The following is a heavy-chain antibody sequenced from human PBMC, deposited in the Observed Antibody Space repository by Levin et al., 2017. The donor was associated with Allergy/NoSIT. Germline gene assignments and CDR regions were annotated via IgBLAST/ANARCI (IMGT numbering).Heavy chain of an antibody. CDR3: ARGGRGAAAGFDY. CDR1: GGSISSGGYY. V-gene: IGHV4-31*03. CDR2: IYYSGST. J-gene: IGHJ4*02. D-gene: IGHD6-13*01. Sequence: SPTLSLTCTVSGGSISSGGYYWSWIRQYPGKGLEWIGYIYYSGSTYYNPSLKSRVTISVDTSKNQFSLKLSSVTAADTAVYYCARGGRGAAAGFDYWGQGTLVTVSS.